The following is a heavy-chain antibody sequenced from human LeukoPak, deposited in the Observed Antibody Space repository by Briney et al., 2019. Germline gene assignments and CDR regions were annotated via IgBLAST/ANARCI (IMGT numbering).Heavy chain of an antibody. CDR1: GFSFSGYA. V-gene: IGHV3-23*01. Sequence: GGSLRLSCIASGFSFSGYAMSWVRQAPGKGLEWVSGISGSGGSTYYADSVKGRFAISRDNSKNTLYLQMNSLRAEDMAIYYCAKDFSGSYYGICDYWGQGTLVTVSS. CDR3: AKDFSGSYYGICDY. CDR2: ISGSGGST. J-gene: IGHJ4*02. D-gene: IGHD1-26*01.